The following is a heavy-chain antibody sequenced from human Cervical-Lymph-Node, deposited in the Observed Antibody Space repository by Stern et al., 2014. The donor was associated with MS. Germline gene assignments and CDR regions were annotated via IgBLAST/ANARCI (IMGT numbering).Heavy chain of an antibody. CDR1: GYTFTSYA. V-gene: IGHV7-4-1*02. Sequence: QVQLVESGSELKKPGASVKVSCKASGYTFTSYAMNWVRQAPGQGLEWMGWIITNTGNPTYAQGFTGRFVFSLDNPVSTASRPISSLKAEDTAVYCCARGCSDSSCYSHWGQGTLVTVSS. J-gene: IGHJ4*02. D-gene: IGHD2-15*01. CDR3: ARGCSDSSCYSH. CDR2: IITNTGNP.